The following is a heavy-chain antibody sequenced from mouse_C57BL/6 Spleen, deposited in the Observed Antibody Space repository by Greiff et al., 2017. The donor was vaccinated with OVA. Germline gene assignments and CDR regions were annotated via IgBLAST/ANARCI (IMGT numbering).Heavy chain of an antibody. D-gene: IGHD1-1*01. CDR2: IWSDGST. Sequence: VQLQESGPGLVAPSQSLSITCTVSGFSLTSYGVHWVRQPPGKGLEWLVVIWSDGSTTYNSALKSRLSISKDNSKSQVFLKMNSLQTDDTAMYYCARHRYYGSSYDYYYAMDYWGQGTSVTVSS. J-gene: IGHJ4*01. CDR3: ARHRYYGSSYDYYYAMDY. V-gene: IGHV2-6-1*01. CDR1: GFSLTSYG.